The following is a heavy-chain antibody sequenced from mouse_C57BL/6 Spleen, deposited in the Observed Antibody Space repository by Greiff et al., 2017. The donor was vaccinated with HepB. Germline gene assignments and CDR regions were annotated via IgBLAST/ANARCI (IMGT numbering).Heavy chain of an antibody. V-gene: IGHV1-69*01. CDR3: ARSGTGKEVDY. D-gene: IGHD4-1*01. J-gene: IGHJ2*01. CDR2: IDPSDSYT. CDR1: GYTFTSYW. Sequence: QVQLQQPGAELVMPGASVKLSCKASGYTFTSYWMHWVKQRPGQGLEWIGEIDPSDSYTNYNQKFKGKSPLTVDKSSSTAYMQPSSLTAQDSAVYYCARSGTGKEVDYWGQGTTRTVSS.